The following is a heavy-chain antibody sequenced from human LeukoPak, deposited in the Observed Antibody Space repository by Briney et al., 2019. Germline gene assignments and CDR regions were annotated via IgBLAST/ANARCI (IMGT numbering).Heavy chain of an antibody. CDR3: ARSRPPPYWYYYMDV. V-gene: IGHV4-59*07. Sequence: SDTLSLTCTVSGGSISGYYWSWIRQPPGKGLEWIGYIYYSGSTNYNPSLNSRVTVSVDTSKNQFSLNLSSVTAADTAVYYCARSRPPPYWYYYMDVWGKGTTVTVSS. CDR1: GGSISGYY. CDR2: IYYSGST. J-gene: IGHJ6*03.